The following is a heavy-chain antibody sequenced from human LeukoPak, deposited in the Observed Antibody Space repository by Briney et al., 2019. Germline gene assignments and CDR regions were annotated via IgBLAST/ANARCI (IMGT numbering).Heavy chain of an antibody. V-gene: IGHV3-15*01. J-gene: IGHJ4*02. CDR3: TTGSPYSSRPYYFDY. Sequence: GGSLRLSCAASGFTFSNAWMSWVRQAPGKGLEWVGRIKSKSDGGTTDYAAPVKGRFTISRDGSKNTLYLQMNSLKTEDTAVYYCTTGSPYSSRPYYFDYWGQGTLVTVSS. CDR1: GFTFSNAW. CDR2: IKSKSDGGTT. D-gene: IGHD5-12*01.